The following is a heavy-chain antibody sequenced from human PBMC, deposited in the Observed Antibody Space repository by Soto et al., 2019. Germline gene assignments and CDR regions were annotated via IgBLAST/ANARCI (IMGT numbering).Heavy chain of an antibody. CDR3: ARGSLAVAAFSDYYNYGMVV. CDR2: INHSGST. V-gene: IGHV4-34*01. CDR1: GGSFSGYY. Sequence: SETLSLPCAVYGGSFSGYYWSWIRQPPGKGLEWIGEINHSGSTNYNPSLMSRVTISVDTSKNQFSLKLSAVTAAETAVYYCARGSLAVAAFSDYYNYGMVVRVQGTTVTVSS. D-gene: IGHD2-15*01. J-gene: IGHJ6*02.